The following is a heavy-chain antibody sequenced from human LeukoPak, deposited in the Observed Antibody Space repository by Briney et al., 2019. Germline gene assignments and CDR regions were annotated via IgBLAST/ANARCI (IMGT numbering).Heavy chain of an antibody. J-gene: IGHJ6*02. V-gene: IGHV4-31*03. CDR3: ARTVGARDYYYGMDV. CDR1: GGSISSGGYY. Sequence: PSQTLSLTCTVSGGSISSGGYYWSWIRQHRGKGLEWIGYIYYSGSTYYNPSLKSRVTISVDTSKNQFSLKLSSVTAADTAVYYCARTVGARDYYYGMDVWGQGATVTVSS. D-gene: IGHD1-26*01. CDR2: IYYSGST.